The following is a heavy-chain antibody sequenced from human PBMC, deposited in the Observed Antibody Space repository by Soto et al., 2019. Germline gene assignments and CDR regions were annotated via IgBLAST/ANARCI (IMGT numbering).Heavy chain of an antibody. Sequence: QGQLVQSGAEVKKPGASVKVSCKASGYSFTSYPISWVRQAPGQGLEWMGWISTYNGNTNYAQKLQGRVTMTTDTSTSTAYMELRSLRSDDTALYYCATGGYNYGSFDYWGHGALVTVSS. J-gene: IGHJ4*01. V-gene: IGHV1-18*01. CDR2: ISTYNGNT. D-gene: IGHD5-18*01. CDR1: GYSFTSYP. CDR3: ATGGYNYGSFDY.